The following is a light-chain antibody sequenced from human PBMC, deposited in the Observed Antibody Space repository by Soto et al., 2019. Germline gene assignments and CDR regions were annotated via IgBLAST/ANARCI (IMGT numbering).Light chain of an antibody. CDR1: SRDVGNYKY. J-gene: IGLJ3*02. CDR2: EVS. V-gene: IGLV2-8*01. CDR3: SSYAGSNLWV. Sequence: QSALTQSPSASGSPGQSVTISCTGTSRDVGNYKYVSWYQQHPGKAPKLMIYEVSKRPSGVPDRFSGSKSGNTASLTVSGLQVEAEADYYCSSYAGSNLWVFGGGTKLTVL.